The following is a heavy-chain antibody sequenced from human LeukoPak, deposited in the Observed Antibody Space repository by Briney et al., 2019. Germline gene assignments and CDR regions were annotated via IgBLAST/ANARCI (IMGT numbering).Heavy chain of an antibody. D-gene: IGHD3-16*02. CDR3: ARERITFGGVIVRDAFDI. Sequence: ASVKVSCKASGYTFTGYYMHWVRQAPGQGLECMGWINANSGGTNYAQKFQGRVTMTRDTSISTAYMELSRLRCDDTAVYYCARERITFGGVIVRDAFDIWGQGTMVTVSS. V-gene: IGHV1-2*02. J-gene: IGHJ3*02. CDR1: GYTFTGYY. CDR2: INANSGGT.